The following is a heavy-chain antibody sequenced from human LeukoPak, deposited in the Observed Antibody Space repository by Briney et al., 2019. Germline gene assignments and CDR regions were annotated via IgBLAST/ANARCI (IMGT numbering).Heavy chain of an antibody. CDR3: AKRGTGYCSGGSCYAAPYFDY. J-gene: IGHJ4*02. V-gene: IGHV3-74*01. CDR1: GFTFSSYW. D-gene: IGHD2-15*01. Sequence: GGSLRLSCAASGFTFSSYWMHWVRQAPGKGLVWVSRIHSDGSRTDYADSVKGRFTISRDNSKNTLYLQMNSLRAEDTAVYYCAKRGTGYCSGGSCYAAPYFDYWGQGTLVTVSS. CDR2: IHSDGSRT.